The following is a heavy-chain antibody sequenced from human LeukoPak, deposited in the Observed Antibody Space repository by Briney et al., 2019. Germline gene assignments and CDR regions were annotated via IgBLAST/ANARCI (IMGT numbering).Heavy chain of an antibody. CDR3: AHSIKTDWNDFDY. J-gene: IGHJ4*02. CDR2: IYWNDDK. V-gene: IGHV2-5*01. Sequence: SGPTLVQPTQTLTLTCTFSGFSLSTRGVGVGWIRQPPVKALEWHALIYWNDDKRYSPSLKSTLTITKDTSKNQVVRTITDMDPVDTATYYCAHSIKTDWNDFDYWGQGTLVTVSS. CDR1: GFSLSTRGVG. D-gene: IGHD1-1*01.